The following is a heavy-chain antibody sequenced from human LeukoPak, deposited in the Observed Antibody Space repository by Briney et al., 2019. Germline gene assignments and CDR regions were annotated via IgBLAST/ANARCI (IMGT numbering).Heavy chain of an antibody. CDR3: ARYVVASACFDS. D-gene: IGHD2-21*01. J-gene: IGHJ4*02. CDR1: GFTLSGCW. Sequence: PGGSLRLSCAASGFTLSGCWMHWVRQAPGEGLARVSRMNSDGTVTTYADSVRGRFTISRDNAKNTLYLQMSSLRAEDTAVYYCARYVVASACFDSWGQGTPVTVSS. CDR2: MNSDGTVT. V-gene: IGHV3-74*01.